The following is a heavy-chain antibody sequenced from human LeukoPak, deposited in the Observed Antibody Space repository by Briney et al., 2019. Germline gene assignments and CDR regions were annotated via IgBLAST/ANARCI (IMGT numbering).Heavy chain of an antibody. J-gene: IGHJ3*02. D-gene: IGHD2-15*01. CDR2: IWYDGSNK. Sequence: GGSLRLSCAASGFTFSSYGMPWVRQAPGKGLEWVAVIWYDGSNKYYADSVKGRFTISRDNSKNTLYLQMNSLRAEDTAVYYCARGYQYCSGGSCYSYAFDIWGQGTMVTVSS. CDR1: GFTFSSYG. CDR3: ARGYQYCSGGSCYSYAFDI. V-gene: IGHV3-33*01.